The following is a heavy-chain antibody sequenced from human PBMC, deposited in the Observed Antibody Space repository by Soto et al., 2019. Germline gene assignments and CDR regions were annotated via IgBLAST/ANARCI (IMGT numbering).Heavy chain of an antibody. J-gene: IGHJ4*02. V-gene: IGHV3-23*01. CDR2: ITGNGGNT. CDR1: GFTFSSYA. Sequence: PGGSLRLSCAASGFTFSSYALIWVRQAPGKGLEWVSAITGNGGNTYYADSVKGRFTISRDNSKNTLYLRMNSLRAEDSAVYYCAKDRPVRGSHSYYTSFDYWXQGTLVRVSS. CDR3: AKDRPVRGSHSYYTSFDY. D-gene: IGHD3-10*01.